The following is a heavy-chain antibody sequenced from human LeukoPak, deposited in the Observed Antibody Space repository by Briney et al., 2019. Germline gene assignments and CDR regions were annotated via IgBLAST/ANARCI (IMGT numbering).Heavy chain of an antibody. CDR1: GYDFRIYF. CDR3: ARRFCSVGSCFDF. J-gene: IGHJ5*01. D-gene: IGHD2-15*01. V-gene: IGHV5-51*01. CDR2: IYPDDSDA. Sequence: GESLKISGRGFGYDFRIYFLDWMRQMPGRGLEWMGIIYPDDSDARYSPSFQGQVTFSADKSINTAYLQWSSLKASDTAFYYCARRFCSVGSCFDFWGQGTLVTVSS.